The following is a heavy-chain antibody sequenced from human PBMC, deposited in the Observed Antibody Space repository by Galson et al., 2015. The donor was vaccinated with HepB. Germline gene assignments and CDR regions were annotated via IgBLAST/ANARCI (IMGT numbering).Heavy chain of an antibody. V-gene: IGHV1-18*04. CDR1: GYTFPNYG. CDR2: ISAYNGNT. CDR3: ARAGSGDYDFWSGYHTGADY. J-gene: IGHJ4*02. D-gene: IGHD3-3*01. Sequence: SVKVSCKASGYTFPNYGISWVRQAPGQGLEWMGWISAYNGNTDYAQKFQARVSMTTDISTSTAYMEMRSLRSDDTAVYYCARAGSGDYDFWSGYHTGADYWGQGTLAIVSS.